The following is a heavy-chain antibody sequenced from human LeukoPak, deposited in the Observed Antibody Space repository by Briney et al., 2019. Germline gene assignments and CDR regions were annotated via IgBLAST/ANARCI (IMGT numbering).Heavy chain of an antibody. Sequence: PSETLSLTCTVSGGSISSSSYYWGWLRQPPGKGLEWIGSIYYSGSTYYNPSLKSRVTISVDTSKNQFSLKLSSVTAADTAVYYCARGVGGGTRGGYDRAYYFDYWGQGTLVTVSS. CDR2: IYYSGST. J-gene: IGHJ4*02. CDR3: ARGVGGGTRGGYDRAYYFDY. CDR1: GGSISSSSYY. D-gene: IGHD5-12*01. V-gene: IGHV4-39*07.